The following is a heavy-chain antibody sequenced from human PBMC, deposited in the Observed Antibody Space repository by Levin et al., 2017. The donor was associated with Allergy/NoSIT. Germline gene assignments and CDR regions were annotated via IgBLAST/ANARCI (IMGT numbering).Heavy chain of an antibody. CDR3: APHDGVVVIQDAISFFYGMDV. CDR2: IYPGDSDT. Sequence: KRGESLKISCKGSGDSFSRYWIGWVRQVPGKGLEWMGIIYPGDSDTRYSPSFQGQVTMSADKSINTAYLQWSSLKASDSAIYYCAPHDGVVVIQDAISFFYGMDVWGQGTTVTVYS. CDR1: GDSFSRYW. J-gene: IGHJ6*02. D-gene: IGHD2-2*01. V-gene: IGHV5-51*01.